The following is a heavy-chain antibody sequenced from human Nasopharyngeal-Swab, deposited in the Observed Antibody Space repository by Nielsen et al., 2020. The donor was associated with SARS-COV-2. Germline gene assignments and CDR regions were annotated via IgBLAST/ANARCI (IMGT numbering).Heavy chain of an antibody. CDR2: INPNSGGT. D-gene: IGHD2-15*01. V-gene: IGHV1-2*04. Sequence: ASVNVSCKASGYTFTSYYMHWVRQAPGQGLEWMGWINPNSGGTNYAQKFQGWVTMTRDTSISTAYMELSRLRSDDTAVYYCARDLGYIRYCSGGSCYQDYWGQGTLVTVSS. CDR1: GYTFTSYY. CDR3: ARDLGYIRYCSGGSCYQDY. J-gene: IGHJ4*02.